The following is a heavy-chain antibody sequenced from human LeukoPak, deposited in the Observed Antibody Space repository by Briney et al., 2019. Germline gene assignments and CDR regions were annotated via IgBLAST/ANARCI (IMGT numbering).Heavy chain of an antibody. D-gene: IGHD3-10*01. CDR2: IYYSGST. V-gene: IGHV4-59*01. CDR3: ARGSITMVRGVIITVAFDI. J-gene: IGHJ3*02. Sequence: PSETLSFTCTVSGGSISSYYWSWIRQPPGKGLEWIGYIYYSGSTNYNPSLKSRVTISVDTSKNQFSLKLSSVTAADTAMYYCARGSITMVRGVIITVAFDIWGQGTVVTVSS. CDR1: GGSISSYY.